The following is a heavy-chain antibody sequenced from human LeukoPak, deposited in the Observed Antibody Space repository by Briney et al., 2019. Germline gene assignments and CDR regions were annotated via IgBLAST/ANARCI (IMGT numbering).Heavy chain of an antibody. CDR1: GFTFSSYE. CDR2: ISSSGSGGST. J-gene: IGHJ4*02. Sequence: GGSLRLSCAASGFTFSSYEMNWVRQAPGKGLEWVSYISSSGSGGSTYYADSVKGRFTISRDNSKNTLYLQMNSLRAEDTAVYYCAKDLVDCGGDCYLLDYWGQGTLVTVSS. D-gene: IGHD2-21*02. V-gene: IGHV3-23*01. CDR3: AKDLVDCGGDCYLLDY.